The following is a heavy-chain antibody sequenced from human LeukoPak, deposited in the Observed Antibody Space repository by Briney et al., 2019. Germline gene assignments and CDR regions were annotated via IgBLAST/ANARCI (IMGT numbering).Heavy chain of an antibody. CDR2: IIPILGIA. V-gene: IGHV1-69*04. Sequence: SVKVSCKASGGTFSSYAISWVRQAPGQGLEWMGRIIPILGIANYAQKFQGRVTVTADKSTSTAYTELSSLRSEDTAVYYCARIRPGVADLAFDYWGQGTLVTVSS. CDR1: GGTFSSYA. J-gene: IGHJ4*02. D-gene: IGHD2-2*01. CDR3: ARIRPGVADLAFDY.